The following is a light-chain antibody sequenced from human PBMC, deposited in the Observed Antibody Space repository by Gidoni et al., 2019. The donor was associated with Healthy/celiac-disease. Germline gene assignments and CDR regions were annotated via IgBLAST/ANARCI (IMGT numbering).Light chain of an antibody. J-gene: IGKJ2*01. CDR1: QSISSY. CDR3: QQSYSTPRT. Sequence: DIQITQSPSSLSASVGDRVTITCRASQSISSYCNWYQQKPGKAPKLLSDAASSLQSGVPSRFSGSGSGTDFTLTSISLQPEDFATYYRQQSYSTPRTFGQGTKLEIK. CDR2: AAS. V-gene: IGKV1-39*01.